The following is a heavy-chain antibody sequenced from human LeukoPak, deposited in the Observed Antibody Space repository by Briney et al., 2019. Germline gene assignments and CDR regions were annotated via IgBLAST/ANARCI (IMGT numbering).Heavy chain of an antibody. V-gene: IGHV3-23*01. CDR2: ISGSGGST. J-gene: IGHJ4*02. D-gene: IGHD3-22*01. CDR1: GISFTTYA. Sequence: GGSLRLFCAASGISFTTYAMSWVRQAPGKGLEWVSGISGSGGSTYYADSVRGRFTISRDNSKNTLYLQMNSLIAEDTAVYYCARDHYYADGGYYYVRLYYFDYWGRGTLVTVSS. CDR3: ARDHYYADGGYYYVRLYYFDY.